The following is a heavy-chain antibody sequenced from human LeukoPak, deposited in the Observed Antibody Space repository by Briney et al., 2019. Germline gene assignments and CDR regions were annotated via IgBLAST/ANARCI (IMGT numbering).Heavy chain of an antibody. J-gene: IGHJ4*02. D-gene: IGHD3-16*02. V-gene: IGHV3-15*01. CDR3: TTDPLYDYVWGSYRDY. CDR2: IKSKTDGGTT. CDR1: GFTFSSYA. Sequence: GGSLRLSCAASGFTFSSYAMSWVRQAPGKGLEWVGRIKSKTDGGTTDYAAPVKGRFTISRDDSKNTLYLQMNSLKTEDTAVYYCTTDPLYDYVWGSYRDYWGQGTLVTVSS.